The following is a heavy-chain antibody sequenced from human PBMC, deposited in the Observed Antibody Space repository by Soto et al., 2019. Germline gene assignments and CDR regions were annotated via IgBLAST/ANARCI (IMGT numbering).Heavy chain of an antibody. CDR1: GYTFTSYC. D-gene: IGHD3-3*01. J-gene: IGHJ6*02. V-gene: IGHV1-18*04. Sequence: GASVKVSCKASGYTFTSYCISWVRQAPGQGLEWMGWISAYNGNTNYAQKLQGRVTMTTDTSTSTAYMELRSLRSDDTAVYYCARAQPNVLRFLEWSPGALDVWGQGTTVTVSS. CDR3: ARAQPNVLRFLEWSPGALDV. CDR2: ISAYNGNT.